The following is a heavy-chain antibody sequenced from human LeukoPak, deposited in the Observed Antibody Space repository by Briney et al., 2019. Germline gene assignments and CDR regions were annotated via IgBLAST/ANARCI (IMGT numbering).Heavy chain of an antibody. V-gene: IGHV3-48*03. CDR1: GFTFSSFE. Sequence: GGSLRLSCAASGFTFSSFEMNWVRQAPGKGLGWVSYISSSGSTIYYADSVKGRFTISRDNAKNSLYLQMNSLRAEDTAVYYCARGGGAFYSWKLFDYWGQGTLVTVSS. D-gene: IGHD2-21*01. CDR3: ARGGGAFYSWKLFDY. CDR2: ISSSGSTI. J-gene: IGHJ4*01.